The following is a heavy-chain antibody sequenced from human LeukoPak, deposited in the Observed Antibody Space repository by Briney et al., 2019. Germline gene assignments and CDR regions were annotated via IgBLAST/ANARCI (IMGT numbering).Heavy chain of an antibody. V-gene: IGHV3-21*01. CDR1: GFTFSSYE. CDR2: ISSSSNYI. J-gene: IGHJ6*04. CDR3: TRGHYYGLDV. Sequence: GGSLRLSCAASGFTFSSYEMNWVRQAPGKGLEWVSSISSSSNYIYYADSVKGRFTISRDNAKSSLYLQMNSLRAEDTAVYFCTRGHYYGLDVWGKGTTVTVSS.